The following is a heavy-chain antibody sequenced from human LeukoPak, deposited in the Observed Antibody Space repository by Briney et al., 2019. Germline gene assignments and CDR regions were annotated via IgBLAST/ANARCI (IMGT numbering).Heavy chain of an antibody. CDR3: ARDTSGYTFDA. CDR1: GFTFSSYS. D-gene: IGHD5-18*01. V-gene: IGHV3-21*01. J-gene: IGHJ4*02. CDR2: ISATSNYI. Sequence: GGSLRLSCAASGFTFSSYSMNWVRQAPGKGLEWVSSISATSNYIYYADSVKGRFTISRDNAKNSLYLQMNSLRAEDTAVYYCARDTSGYTFDAWGQGTLVTVSS.